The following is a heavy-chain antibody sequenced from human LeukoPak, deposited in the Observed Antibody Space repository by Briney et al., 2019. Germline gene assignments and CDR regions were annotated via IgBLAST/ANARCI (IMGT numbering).Heavy chain of an antibody. Sequence: ASEKVSCKASGYTFTSYGISWVRQAPGQGLEWMGWISAYNGNTNYAQKLQGRVTMTTDTSTSTAYMELRSLRSDDTAVYYCARAFLAAADQEGFDPWGQGTLVTVSS. CDR2: ISAYNGNT. V-gene: IGHV1-18*01. CDR3: ARAFLAAADQEGFDP. J-gene: IGHJ5*02. D-gene: IGHD6-13*01. CDR1: GYTFTSYG.